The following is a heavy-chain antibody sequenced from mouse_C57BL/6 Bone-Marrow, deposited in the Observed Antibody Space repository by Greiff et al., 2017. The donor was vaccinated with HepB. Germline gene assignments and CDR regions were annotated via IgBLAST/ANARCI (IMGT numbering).Heavy chain of an antibody. Sequence: EVQLQQSGPELVKPGASVKIPCKASGYTFTDYNMDWVKQSHGKSLEWIGDINPNNGGTIYNQKFKGKATLTVDKSSSTAYMELRSLTSEDTAVYYCARMNTYHSGTMDYWGQGTSVTVSS. V-gene: IGHV1-18*01. CDR1: GYTFTDYN. D-gene: IGHD5-2*01. CDR2: INPNNGGT. CDR3: ARMNTYHSGTMDY. J-gene: IGHJ4*01.